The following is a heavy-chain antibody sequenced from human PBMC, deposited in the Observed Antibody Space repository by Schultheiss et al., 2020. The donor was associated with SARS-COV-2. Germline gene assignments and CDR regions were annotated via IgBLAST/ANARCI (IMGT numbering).Heavy chain of an antibody. CDR3: AGSSGWYRDWFDP. J-gene: IGHJ5*02. CDR2: ISSSSSYI. Sequence: GGSLRLSCAASGFTFSSYSMNWVRQAPGKGLEWVSSISSSSSYIYYADSVKGRFTISRDNSKNTLYLQMNSLRAEDTAVYYCAGSSGWYRDWFDPWGQGTLVTVSS. D-gene: IGHD6-19*01. CDR1: GFTFSSYS. V-gene: IGHV3-21*01.